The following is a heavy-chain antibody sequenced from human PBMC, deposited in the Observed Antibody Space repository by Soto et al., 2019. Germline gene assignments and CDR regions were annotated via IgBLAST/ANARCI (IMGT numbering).Heavy chain of an antibody. CDR2: INPSGGST. V-gene: IGHV1-46*01. Sequence: QVQLVQSGAEVKKPGASVKVSCKASGYTFTSYYMHWVRQAPGQGLEWMGIINPSGGSTSYAQKFQGRVTMTRDTSTSTAYMELSSLRSEDTAVYYCARGSYYYDRSGPLDYWGQGTLVTVSS. J-gene: IGHJ4*02. D-gene: IGHD3-22*01. CDR1: GYTFTSYY. CDR3: ARGSYYYDRSGPLDY.